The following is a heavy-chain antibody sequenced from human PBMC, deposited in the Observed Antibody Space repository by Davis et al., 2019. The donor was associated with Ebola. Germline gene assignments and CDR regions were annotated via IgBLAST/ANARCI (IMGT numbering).Heavy chain of an antibody. Sequence: SETLSLTCTVSGGSISSYYWSWIRQPPGKGLEWIGEINHSGSTNYNPSLKSRVTISVDTSKNQFSLKLSSVTAAGTAVYYCARGGGIAAAAFDYWGQGTLVTVSS. CDR1: GGSISSYY. V-gene: IGHV4-34*01. CDR3: ARGGGIAAAAFDY. J-gene: IGHJ4*02. CDR2: INHSGST. D-gene: IGHD6-13*01.